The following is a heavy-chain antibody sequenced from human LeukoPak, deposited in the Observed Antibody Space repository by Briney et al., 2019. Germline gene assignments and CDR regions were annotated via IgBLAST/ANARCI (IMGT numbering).Heavy chain of an antibody. CDR3: AELGITMIGGV. D-gene: IGHD3-10*02. J-gene: IGHJ6*04. CDR2: ISSSGSTI. V-gene: IGHV3-48*03. CDR1: GFTFRNYE. Sequence: GGSLRLSCAASGFTFRNYEMNWVRQAPGKGLEWVSYISSSGSTIYYADSVKGRFTISRDNAKNSLYLQMNSLRAEDTAVYYCAELGITMIGGVWGKGTTVTISS.